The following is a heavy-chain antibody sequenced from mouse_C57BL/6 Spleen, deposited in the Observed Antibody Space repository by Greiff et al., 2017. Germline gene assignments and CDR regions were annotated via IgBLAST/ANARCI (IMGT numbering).Heavy chain of an antibody. J-gene: IGHJ4*01. V-gene: IGHV1-69*01. CDR3: ARRGDGYAMDY. D-gene: IGHD2-3*01. CDR2: IDPSDSYT. Sequence: QVQLQQPGAELVMPGASVKLSCKASGYTFTSYWMHWVKQRPGQGLEWIGEIDPSDSYTNYNQKFKGKSTLTVDKSSSTAYMQLSSLTSEDSAVXYCARRGDGYAMDYWGQGTSVTVSS. CDR1: GYTFTSYW.